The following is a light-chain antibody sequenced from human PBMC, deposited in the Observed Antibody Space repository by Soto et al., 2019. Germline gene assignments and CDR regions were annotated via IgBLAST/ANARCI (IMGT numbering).Light chain of an antibody. CDR3: SLYTTSSTPSYV. V-gene: IGLV2-14*01. CDR2: EVS. J-gene: IGLJ1*01. Sequence: QSALAQPASVSGSPGQSITISCTGTSSDVGGYNYVSWYQHHPGKAPKLMIYEVSNRPSGVSNRFSGSKSGNTASLTISGLQAEDEADYYCSLYTTSSTPSYVFGTGTKVTVL. CDR1: SSDVGGYNY.